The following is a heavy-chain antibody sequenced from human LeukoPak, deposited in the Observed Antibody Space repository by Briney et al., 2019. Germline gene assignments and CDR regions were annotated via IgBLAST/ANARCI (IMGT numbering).Heavy chain of an antibody. J-gene: IGHJ4*02. CDR1: GDSVSSGSYY. V-gene: IGHV4-61*01. CDR2: MYNSGST. Sequence: SETLSLTCTVSGDSVSSGSYYWSWIRQPPGKGLEWIGYMYNSGSTNYNPSLKSRVTISVDTSKNQLSLKLSSVTAADTAVYYCARSGAYYGDLLTYWGQGPLVTVSS. CDR3: ARSGAYYGDLLTY. D-gene: IGHD4-17*01.